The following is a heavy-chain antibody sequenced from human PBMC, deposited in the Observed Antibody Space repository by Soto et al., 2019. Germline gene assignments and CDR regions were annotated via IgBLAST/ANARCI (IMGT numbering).Heavy chain of an antibody. J-gene: IGHJ4*02. D-gene: IGHD6-19*01. CDR2: MYHSGST. Sequence: TLSLTCAVSVGSISNCAYSWSWLRQPRGMGLEWIGYMYHSGSTYYNPSLKSRVTISIDRSKNTLYLQMNSLRAEDTAVYYCAKELHTSSGWSQVIYWGQGTLVTVSS. V-gene: IGHV4-30-2*01. CDR3: AKELHTSSGWSQVIY. CDR1: VGSISNCAYS.